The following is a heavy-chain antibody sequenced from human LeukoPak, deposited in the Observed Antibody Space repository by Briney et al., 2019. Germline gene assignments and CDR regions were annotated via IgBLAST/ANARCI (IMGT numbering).Heavy chain of an antibody. J-gene: IGHJ3*02. Sequence: GGSLRLSCAASGFTFSRYSMNWVRQAPGKGLEWVSSISTSSSYIYYAESLKGRFTISRDNAKNSLYLQMNSLRGDDTAVYYCARGDPDISFAVAGEAFDIWGQGTMVTVSS. D-gene: IGHD6-19*01. CDR3: ARGDPDISFAVAGEAFDI. V-gene: IGHV3-21*01. CDR2: ISTSSSYI. CDR1: GFTFSRYS.